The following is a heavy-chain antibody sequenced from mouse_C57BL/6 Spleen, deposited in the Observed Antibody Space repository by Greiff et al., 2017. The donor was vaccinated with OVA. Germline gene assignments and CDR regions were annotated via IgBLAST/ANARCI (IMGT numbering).Heavy chain of an antibody. CDR3: AREGDYDDGAWFAD. D-gene: IGHD2-4*01. CDR2: ISYDGSN. J-gene: IGHJ3*01. CDR1: GYSITSGYY. V-gene: IGHV3-6*01. Sequence: VQLKESGPGLVKPSQSLSLTCSVTGYSITSGYYWNWIRQFPGNKLEWMGYISYDGSNNYNPSLKNRISITRDTSKNQFFLKLNSVTTEDTATYYCAREGDYDDGAWFADWGQGTLVTVSA.